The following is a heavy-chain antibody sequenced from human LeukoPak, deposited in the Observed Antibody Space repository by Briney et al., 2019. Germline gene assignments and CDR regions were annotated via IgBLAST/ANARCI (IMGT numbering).Heavy chain of an antibody. CDR1: GFTFSSYA. CDR3: ARRAGAYSHPYDY. Sequence: GGSLRLSCAASGFTFSSYAMSWVRQAPGKGLEWVSAISGSGGSTYYADSVKGRFTISRDKSKNTLYLQMNSLRAEDTAVYYCARRAGAYSHPYDYWGQGTLVTVSS. V-gene: IGHV3-23*01. CDR2: ISGSGGST. D-gene: IGHD4/OR15-4a*01. J-gene: IGHJ4*02.